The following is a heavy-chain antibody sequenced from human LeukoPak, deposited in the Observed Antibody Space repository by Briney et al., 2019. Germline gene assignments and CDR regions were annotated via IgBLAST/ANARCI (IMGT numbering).Heavy chain of an antibody. CDR1: GYTFTSYY. CDR3: ARGKPYSPPDY. D-gene: IGHD5-12*01. V-gene: IGHV1-18*04. CDR2: ISAYNGNT. J-gene: IGHJ4*02. Sequence: ASVKVSCKASGYTFTSYYMHWERQAPGQGLEWMGWISAYNGNTNYAQKLQGRVTMTTDTSTSTAYMELRSLRSDDTAVYYCARGKPYSPPDYGGQGPLVTVSS.